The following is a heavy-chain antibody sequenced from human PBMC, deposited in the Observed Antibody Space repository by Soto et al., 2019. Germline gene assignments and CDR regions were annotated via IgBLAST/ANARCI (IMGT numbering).Heavy chain of an antibody. CDR1: GDSVSSSSSA. CDR3: ARGLRPHFDY. CDR2: TYYRSTWIH. D-gene: IGHD3-10*01. Sequence: SQTLSLTCAISGDSVSSSSSAWNWIRQSPSRGREWLGRTYYRSTWIHDYAISVKSRIIINPDTSQNQFSLQMNSVTPDDTAVYYCARGLRPHFDYWGLGTLVTVS. V-gene: IGHV6-1*01. J-gene: IGHJ4*02.